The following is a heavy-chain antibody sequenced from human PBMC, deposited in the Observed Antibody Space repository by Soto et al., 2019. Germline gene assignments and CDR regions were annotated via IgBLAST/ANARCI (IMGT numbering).Heavy chain of an antibody. CDR3: AKSPGMYYYDSSGYYHYDY. CDR1: GFTFSSYA. CDR2: ISGSGVST. D-gene: IGHD3-22*01. J-gene: IGHJ4*02. Sequence: EVQLLESGGGLAQPGGSLRLSCAASGFTFSSYAMSWVRQAPGKGLEWVSAISGSGVSTYYADSVKGRFTISRDNSKNTLYLRVNRLRAEDTAVYYCAKSPGMYYYDSSGYYHYDYWGQGTLVTVSS. V-gene: IGHV3-23*01.